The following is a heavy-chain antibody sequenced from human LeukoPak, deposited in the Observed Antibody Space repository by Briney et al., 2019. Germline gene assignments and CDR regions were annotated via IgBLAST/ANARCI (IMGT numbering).Heavy chain of an antibody. J-gene: IGHJ4*02. CDR2: ISYDGSNK. Sequence: PGGSLRLSCAASGFTFSSYGMHWVRQAPGKGLEWVAVISYDGSNKYYADSVKGRFTISRDNSKNTLSLEMDSLRADDTAVYYCARDSSPSVYSNSFFDYWGQGTLVTVSS. D-gene: IGHD4-11*01. CDR1: GFTFSSYG. CDR3: ARDSSPSVYSNSFFDY. V-gene: IGHV3-30*03.